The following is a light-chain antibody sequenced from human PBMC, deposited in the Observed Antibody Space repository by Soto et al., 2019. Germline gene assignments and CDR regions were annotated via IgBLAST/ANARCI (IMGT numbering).Light chain of an antibody. CDR3: QQYNIWRSIS. Sequence: VMQQSPATLSVYQGERATLSCRVSQSISSNLAWYQHKPGQAPRLLIFDTSTRAAGIPARFSGSGSGTDFTLTISSLQSEDFAVYYCQQYNIWRSISFAHGTLLEI. CDR2: DTS. J-gene: IGKJ5*01. CDR1: QSISSN. V-gene: IGKV3-15*01.